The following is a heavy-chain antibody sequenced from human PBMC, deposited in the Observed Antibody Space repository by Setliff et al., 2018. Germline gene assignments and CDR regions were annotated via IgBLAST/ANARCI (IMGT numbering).Heavy chain of an antibody. J-gene: IGHJ4*02. D-gene: IGHD1-7*01. Sequence: GGSLRLSCTASGFIFNSYGMYWVRQAPGKGPEWVASIRYEGSNKQYGDSVKGRFIIYRDSSKNTLYMQMNSLRAEDTAVYYCAKPRVELRWGFESWGQGTLVTVSS. V-gene: IGHV3-30*02. CDR1: GFIFNSYG. CDR2: IRYEGSNK. CDR3: AKPRVELRWGFES.